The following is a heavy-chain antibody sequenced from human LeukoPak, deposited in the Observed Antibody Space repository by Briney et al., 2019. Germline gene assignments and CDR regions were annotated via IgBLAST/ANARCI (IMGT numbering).Heavy chain of an antibody. V-gene: IGHV4-59*01. CDR1: GGSLSGYY. D-gene: IGHD3-22*01. J-gene: IGHJ6*03. CDR3: TRGSIAYYYMDV. Sequence: SQTLSLTCAVYGGSLSGYYWSWIRPPPGKGLEWIGNIYYSVSTSYTPSVKSRVTISVDTSKNQFSLKLSSVTAADTAVYYCTRGSIAYYYMDVWGKGTTVTISS. CDR2: IYYSVST.